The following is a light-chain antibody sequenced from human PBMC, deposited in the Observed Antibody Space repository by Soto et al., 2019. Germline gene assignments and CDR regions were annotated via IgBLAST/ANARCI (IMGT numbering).Light chain of an antibody. CDR3: QQYNTYSRT. CDR2: DAS. CDR1: QSLSSN. Sequence: VWTQCPATLSLSPGERAALSCRASQSLSSNFLAWYQQKPGQAPRLLIYDASNRATGIPARFSGSGSGTDFTLTISSLEPEDFAIYYCQQYNTYSRTFGQGTKVDIK. J-gene: IGKJ1*01. V-gene: IGKV3-11*01.